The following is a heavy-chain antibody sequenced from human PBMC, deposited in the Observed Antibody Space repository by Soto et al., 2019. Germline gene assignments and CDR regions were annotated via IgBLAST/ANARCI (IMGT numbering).Heavy chain of an antibody. CDR2: IYWDDDK. D-gene: IGHD6-13*01. CDR1: GFALSTSGVG. V-gene: IGHV2-5*02. CDR3: AHRRRSSWEMDS. Sequence: QITLKESGPPLVKPTQTLTLTCTFSGFALSTSGVGVGWIRQPPGKALEWLALIYWDDDKRYSPSLKSRLPITKDTSKNQVVLTTTNMDPVDTATYYSAHRRRSSWEMDSWGQGTLVTVSS. J-gene: IGHJ5*01.